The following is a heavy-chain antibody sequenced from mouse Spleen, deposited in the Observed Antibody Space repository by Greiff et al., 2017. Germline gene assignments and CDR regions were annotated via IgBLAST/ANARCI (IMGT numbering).Heavy chain of an antibody. CDR2: ISYDGSN. CDR3: ARGWLLLLFDY. D-gene: IGHD2-3*01. V-gene: IGHV3-6*01. CDR1: GYSITSGYY. Sequence: DVQLQESGPGLVKPSQSLSLTCSVTGYSITSGYYWNWIRQFPGNKLEWMGYISYDGSNNYNPSLKNRISITRDTSKNQFFLKLNSVTTEDTATYYCARGWLLLLFDYWGQGTTLTVSS. J-gene: IGHJ2*01.